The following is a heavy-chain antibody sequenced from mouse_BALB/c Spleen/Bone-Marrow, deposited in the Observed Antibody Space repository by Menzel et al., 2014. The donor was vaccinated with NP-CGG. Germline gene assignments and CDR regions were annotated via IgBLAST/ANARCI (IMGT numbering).Heavy chain of an antibody. D-gene: IGHD3-2*02. J-gene: IGHJ2*01. CDR1: GYTFTSSW. CDR3: ARSGFDF. Sequence: VQLQQSGSVLVRPGASVKLSCKASGYTFTSSWMHWAKQRPGQGLEWIGEIHPNSGNTNYSEKFKGKATLTVDTSSSTAYVDLSSLTSEDSAVYYRARSGFDFWGQGTTLTVSS. V-gene: IGHV1S130*01. CDR2: IHPNSGNT.